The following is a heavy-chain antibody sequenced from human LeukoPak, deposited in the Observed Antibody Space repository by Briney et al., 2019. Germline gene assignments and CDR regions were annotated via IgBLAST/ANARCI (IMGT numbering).Heavy chain of an antibody. Sequence: SECLSLTCTVSGYSIGSGYYWGWIRQPPGKGLEWIGSIYHSGSTYYNPSLKSRVTISVDMSKNQFSLKLSSVTATDTAVYFCARRALHFDYWGQGTLVTVSS. CDR3: ARRALHFDY. J-gene: IGHJ4*02. V-gene: IGHV4-38-2*02. CDR1: GYSIGSGYY. CDR2: IYHSGST.